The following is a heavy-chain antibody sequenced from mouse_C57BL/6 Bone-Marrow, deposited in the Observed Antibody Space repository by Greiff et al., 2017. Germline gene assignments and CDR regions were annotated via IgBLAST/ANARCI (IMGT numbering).Heavy chain of an antibody. CDR2: IYPGSGST. D-gene: IGHD2-5*01. Sequence: QVHVKQSGAELVKPGASVKMSCKASGYTFTSYWITWVKQRPGQGLEWIGDIYPGSGSTNYNEKFKSKATLTVDTSSSTAYMQLSSLTSEDSAVYYCARPYYSNYWYFDVWGTGTTVIVSS. CDR1: GYTFTSYW. CDR3: ARPYYSNYWYFDV. V-gene: IGHV1-55*01. J-gene: IGHJ1*03.